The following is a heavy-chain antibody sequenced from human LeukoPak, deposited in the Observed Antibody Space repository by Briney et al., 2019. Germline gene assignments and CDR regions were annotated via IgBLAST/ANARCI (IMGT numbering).Heavy chain of an antibody. Sequence: RSGGSLRLSCAASGFTFSYYSMNWVRQAPGKGLEWVSSISSSSGYIYYADSVKGRFTISRDNAKDSLYLQMNSLRAEDTAVYYCAKGQRFYGEYYFDQWGQGTLVTVSS. D-gene: IGHD4-17*01. CDR1: GFTFSYYS. V-gene: IGHV3-21*04. CDR3: AKGQRFYGEYYFDQ. CDR2: ISSSSGYI. J-gene: IGHJ4*02.